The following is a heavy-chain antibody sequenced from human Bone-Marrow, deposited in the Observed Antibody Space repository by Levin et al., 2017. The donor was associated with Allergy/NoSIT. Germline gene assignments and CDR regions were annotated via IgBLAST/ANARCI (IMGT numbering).Heavy chain of an antibody. CDR2: ISGTGDSI. Sequence: GESLKISCVGSGFTFRHYAMSWVRQAPGKGPEWVSTISGTGDSIYYADSVKGRFNISRDNAKNTVFLHMHSLTGDDTAVHSCAKVRSPTFKSGPYARLDPWGQGKLVIVSS. CDR1: GFTFRHYA. D-gene: IGHD3-10*01. CDR3: AKVRSPTFKSGPYARLDP. J-gene: IGHJ5*02. V-gene: IGHV3-23*01.